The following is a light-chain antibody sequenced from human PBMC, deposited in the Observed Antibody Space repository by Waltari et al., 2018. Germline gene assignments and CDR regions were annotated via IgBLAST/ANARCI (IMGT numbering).Light chain of an antibody. CDR3: QQCNSYLLT. J-gene: IGKJ4*01. V-gene: IGKV1-5*03. Sequence: DIQMTQSPSTLSASVGDRVTINCRASKSIGSSLAWYQQKPGKAPKVVIYEASSLESGVPSRFSGSGSGTEFTLTISSLQPDDFATYYCQQCNSYLLTFGGGTKVEIK. CDR1: KSIGSS. CDR2: EAS.